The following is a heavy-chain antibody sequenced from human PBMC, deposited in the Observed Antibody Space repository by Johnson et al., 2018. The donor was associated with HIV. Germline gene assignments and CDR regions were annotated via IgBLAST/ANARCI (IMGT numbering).Heavy chain of an antibody. CDR2: ISYDGSNK. D-gene: IGHD5-24*01. J-gene: IGHJ3*02. V-gene: IGHV3-30*18. Sequence: VQLVESGGGVVQPGRSLRLSCAASGFTFNSYGMHWVRQAPGKGLEWVAVISYDGSNKYYADSVKGRFTISRENSKNTLYLRMNSLRAEDTAVYYCAKERGKRWLHPRDAFDIWGQGTMVTVSS. CDR1: GFTFNSYG. CDR3: AKERGKRWLHPRDAFDI.